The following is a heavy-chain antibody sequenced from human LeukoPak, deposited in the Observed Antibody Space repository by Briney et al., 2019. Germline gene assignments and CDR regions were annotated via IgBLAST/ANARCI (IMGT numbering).Heavy chain of an antibody. V-gene: IGHV3-30-3*01. D-gene: IGHD5-18*01. Sequence: PGGSLRLSCAASGFTFSNYAMHWVRQAPGKGLQWVAVISYDASNKYYADSVKGRFTISRDNSKNTLYLQMNSLRAEDMAVYYCAREIDTAQDYWGQGTLVTVSS. J-gene: IGHJ4*02. CDR2: ISYDASNK. CDR3: AREIDTAQDY. CDR1: GFTFSNYA.